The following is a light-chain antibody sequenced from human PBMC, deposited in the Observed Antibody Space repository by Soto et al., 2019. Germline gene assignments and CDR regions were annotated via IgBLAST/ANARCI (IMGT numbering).Light chain of an antibody. CDR1: QSVSSN. CDR2: GAS. Sequence: EIVLTQSPATLSVSPGERATLSCRASQSVSSNLAWYQQKPGQAPRLLIYGASTRATGIPARFSGSGSGTDFTLTISRLEPEDFAVYYCQQYCSSGTFGQGTKVDIK. J-gene: IGKJ1*01. V-gene: IGKV3-15*01. CDR3: QQYCSSGT.